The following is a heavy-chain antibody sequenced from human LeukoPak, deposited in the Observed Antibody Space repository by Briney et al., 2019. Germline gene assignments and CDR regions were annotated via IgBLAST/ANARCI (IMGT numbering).Heavy chain of an antibody. CDR1: GGSFSGYY. CDR2: INHSGST. Sequence: PSETLSLTCAVYGGSFSGYYWSWIRQPPGKGLEWIGEINHSGSTNYNPSLKSRVTMSVDTSKNQFPLKLSSVTAADTAVYYCARVRQQLVPAYFDYWGQGTLVTVSS. V-gene: IGHV4-34*01. CDR3: ARVRQQLVPAYFDY. D-gene: IGHD6-13*01. J-gene: IGHJ4*02.